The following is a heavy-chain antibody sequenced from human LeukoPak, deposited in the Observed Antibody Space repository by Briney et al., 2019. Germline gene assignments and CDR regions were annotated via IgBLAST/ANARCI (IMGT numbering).Heavy chain of an antibody. CDR3: ARHYEPYDFWSGRNWFDP. V-gene: IGHV4-59*08. CDR1: GGSISSYY. J-gene: IGHJ5*02. Sequence: SETLSLTCTVSGGSISSYYWSWIRQPPGKGLEWIGYIYYSGSTNYNPSLKSRVTISVDTSKNQFSLKLSSVTAADTAVYYCARHYEPYDFWSGRNWFDPWGQGTLDTVSS. CDR2: IYYSGST. D-gene: IGHD3-3*01.